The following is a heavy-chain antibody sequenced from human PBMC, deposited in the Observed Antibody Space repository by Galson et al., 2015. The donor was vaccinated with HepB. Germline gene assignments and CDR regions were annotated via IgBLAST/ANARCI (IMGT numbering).Heavy chain of an antibody. CDR1: GFTFSDYY. CDR3: AGQHGLRGWFDP. Sequence: SLRLSCAASGFTFSDYYMSWIRQAPGKGLEWVSYISSSSSYTNYADSVKGRFTISRDNAKNSLYLQMNSLRAEDTAVYYCAGQHGLRGWFDPWGQGTLVTVSS. V-gene: IGHV3-11*03. J-gene: IGHJ5*02. D-gene: IGHD3-10*01. CDR2: ISSSSSYT.